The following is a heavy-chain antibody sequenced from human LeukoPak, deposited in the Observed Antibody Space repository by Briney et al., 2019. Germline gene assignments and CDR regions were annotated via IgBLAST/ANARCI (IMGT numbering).Heavy chain of an antibody. CDR3: ATGGALGELAILT. CDR2: THASGKS. D-gene: IGHD3-16*01. V-gene: IGHV4-4*07. J-gene: IGHJ1*01. Sequence: PSESLSLTCNVSGGFMSGFFWNWLRQPAGKGLEWIGRTHASGKSNYNPSFKTRVTMPVDTSKSQISLRLNSMTAADTAVYYCATGGALGELAILTWGQGTLVSVSS. CDR1: GGFMSGFF.